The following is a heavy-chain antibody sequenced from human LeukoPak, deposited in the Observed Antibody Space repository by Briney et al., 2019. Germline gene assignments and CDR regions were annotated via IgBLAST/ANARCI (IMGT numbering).Heavy chain of an antibody. J-gene: IGHJ3*02. CDR1: GFSVINNY. Sequence: GGSLRLSCAASGFSVINNYVTWVRQAPGKGLEWVSVIYTGDRADYSDSVKGRFTISRDNFKNTLYLQMNNLRVEDSAVYYCASYSGYDGAFDIWGQGTMVTVSS. D-gene: IGHD5-12*01. CDR2: IYTGDRA. CDR3: ASYSGYDGAFDI. V-gene: IGHV3-53*01.